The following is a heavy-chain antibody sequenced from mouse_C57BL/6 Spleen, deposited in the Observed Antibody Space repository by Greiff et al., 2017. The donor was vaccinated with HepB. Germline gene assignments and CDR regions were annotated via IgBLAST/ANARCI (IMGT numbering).Heavy chain of an antibody. Sequence: DVKLVESEGGLVQPGRSMKLSCTASGFTFSDYYMAWVRQVPEKGLEWVANINYDGSSTYYLDSLKSRFIISRDNAKNILYLQMSSLKSEDTATYYCARGGGYGSSSFAYWGQGTLVTVSA. CDR3: ARGGGYGSSSFAY. V-gene: IGHV5-16*01. D-gene: IGHD1-1*01. CDR1: GFTFSDYY. CDR2: INYDGSST. J-gene: IGHJ3*01.